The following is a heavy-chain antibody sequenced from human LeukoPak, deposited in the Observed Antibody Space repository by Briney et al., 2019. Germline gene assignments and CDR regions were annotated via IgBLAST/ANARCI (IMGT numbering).Heavy chain of an antibody. Sequence: SETLSLTCTVSGVSFSSYYWTWIPQPAGTGLEWIGRIFSSGNTNYNPSLESRVTMSIDTSKNQFSLKLTSVTAADTAVYYCARERGNLRGDAFDIWGQGTMVTVSS. CDR2: IFSSGNT. CDR3: ARERGNLRGDAFDI. CDR1: GVSFSSYY. J-gene: IGHJ3*02. D-gene: IGHD1-26*01. V-gene: IGHV4-4*07.